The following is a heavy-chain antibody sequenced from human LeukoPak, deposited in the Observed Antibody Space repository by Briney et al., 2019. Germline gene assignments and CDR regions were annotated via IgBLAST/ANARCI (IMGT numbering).Heavy chain of an antibody. CDR2: ISGSGGGT. V-gene: IGHV3-23*01. Sequence: GGSLRLSCAASGFNFSSYAMSWVRQAPGKGLEWVSAISGSGGGTYYADSVKGRFTISRDNAKNSLSLQMNSLRAEDTAVYYCARASAATHFAMDVWGQGTTVTVSS. D-gene: IGHD6-13*01. J-gene: IGHJ6*02. CDR1: GFNFSSYA. CDR3: ARASAATHFAMDV.